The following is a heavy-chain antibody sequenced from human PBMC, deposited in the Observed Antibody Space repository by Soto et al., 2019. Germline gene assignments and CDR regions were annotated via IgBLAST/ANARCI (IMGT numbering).Heavy chain of an antibody. J-gene: IGHJ6*02. CDR1: GFTFSDYY. V-gene: IGHV3-11*01. Sequence: PGGSLRLSCAASGFTFSDYYMNWSRQAPGQGLEWVSYISSSGSAIYYAGSVKGRFTVSRDNAKNSRYLQMNSLRAEDTAVYYCARYCRSTRCCQNPHYYGMDVWGQGTTVTVSS. CDR3: ARYCRSTRCCQNPHYYGMDV. CDR2: ISSSGSAI. D-gene: IGHD2-2*01.